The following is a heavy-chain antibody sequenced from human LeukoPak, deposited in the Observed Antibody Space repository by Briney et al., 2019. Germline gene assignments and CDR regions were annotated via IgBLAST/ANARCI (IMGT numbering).Heavy chain of an antibody. D-gene: IGHD3-3*01. Sequence: SETLSLPCTVSVGSISSYYWRWIRQPAGKGLEWIGRIYTSGSPNYNPSLKSRVTMSVDTSKNQFSLKLSSVTAADTAVYYCARITYYDFWSGYYWNWFDPWGQGTLVTVSS. V-gene: IGHV4-4*07. CDR2: IYTSGSP. J-gene: IGHJ5*02. CDR1: VGSISSYY. CDR3: ARITYYDFWSGYYWNWFDP.